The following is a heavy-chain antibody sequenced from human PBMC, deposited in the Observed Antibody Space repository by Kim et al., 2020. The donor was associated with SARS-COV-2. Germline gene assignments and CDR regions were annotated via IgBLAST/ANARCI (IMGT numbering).Heavy chain of an antibody. CDR3: ARAEYCSSTSCYRISFRDSVEMATTGGSPFDY. V-gene: IGHV3-30-3*01. D-gene: IGHD2-2*02. Sequence: GGSLRLSCAASGFTFSSYAMHWVRQAPGKGLEWVAVISYDGSNKYYADSVKGRFTISRDNSKNTLYLQMNSLRAEDTAVYYCARAEYCSSTSCYRISFRDSVEMATTGGSPFDYWGQGTLVTVSS. CDR2: ISYDGSNK. J-gene: IGHJ4*02. CDR1: GFTFSSYA.